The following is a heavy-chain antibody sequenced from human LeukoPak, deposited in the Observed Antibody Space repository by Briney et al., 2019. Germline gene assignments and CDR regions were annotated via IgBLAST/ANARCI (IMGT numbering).Heavy chain of an antibody. CDR2: IYYSGST. V-gene: IGHV4-59*11. CDR1: GGSIRSHY. CDR3: ARKEGYYDFWSGPNWFDP. D-gene: IGHD3-3*01. Sequence: SETLSLTCTVSGGSIRSHYWSWIRQPPGKGLEWIGYIYYSGSTNYNPSLKSRVTISVDTSKNQFSLKLSSVTAADTAVYYCARKEGYYDFWSGPNWFDPWGQGTLVTVSS. J-gene: IGHJ5*02.